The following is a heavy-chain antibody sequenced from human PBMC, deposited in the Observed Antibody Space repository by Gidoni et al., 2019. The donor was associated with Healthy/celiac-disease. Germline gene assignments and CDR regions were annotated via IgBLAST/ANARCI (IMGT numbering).Heavy chain of an antibody. CDR2: ISYDGSNK. CDR3: ARENDILTRLLGPALDY. J-gene: IGHJ4*02. Sequence: QVQLVESGGGVVQPGRSLRLSCAASGFTFSTYAMHWVRQAPGKGLEWVAVISYDGSNKYYADSVKGRFTISRDNSKNTLYLQMNSLRAEDTAVYYCARENDILTRLLGPALDYWGQGTLVTVSS. CDR1: GFTFSTYA. V-gene: IGHV3-30-3*01. D-gene: IGHD3-9*01.